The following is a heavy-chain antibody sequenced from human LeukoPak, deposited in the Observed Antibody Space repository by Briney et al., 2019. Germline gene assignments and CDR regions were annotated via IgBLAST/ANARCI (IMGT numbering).Heavy chain of an antibody. CDR1: GFTFDDYG. CDR3: AREGNSANWGAAAVFDY. D-gene: IGHD6-13*01. V-gene: IGHV3-20*04. CDR2: INWNGGST. Sequence: GGSLRLSCAASGFTFDDYGMSWVRHAPGKGLEWVSGINWNGGSTVYADSVKGRFTISRDNTMNSLYLQMNSLRAEDTALYYYAREGNSANWGAAAVFDYWGQGTLVTVSA. J-gene: IGHJ4*02.